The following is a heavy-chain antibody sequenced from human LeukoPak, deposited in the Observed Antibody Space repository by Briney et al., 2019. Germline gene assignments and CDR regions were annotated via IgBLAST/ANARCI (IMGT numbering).Heavy chain of an antibody. CDR2: ISGSGGST. Sequence: GGSLRLSCAASGFTFSSYAMSWVRQAPGKGLEWVSAISGSGGSTYYGDSVKGRFTISRDNSKNTLYLQMNSLRAEDTAVYYCAKSQQLPYYFDYWGQGTLVTVSS. CDR1: GFTFSSYA. J-gene: IGHJ4*02. V-gene: IGHV3-23*01. CDR3: AKSQQLPYYFDY. D-gene: IGHD6-13*01.